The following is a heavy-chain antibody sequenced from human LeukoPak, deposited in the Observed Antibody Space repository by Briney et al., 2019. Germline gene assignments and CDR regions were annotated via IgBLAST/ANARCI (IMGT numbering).Heavy chain of an antibody. CDR3: ARIGGDYYYCYMDV. D-gene: IGHD2-21*01. J-gene: IGHJ6*03. Sequence: ASVKVSCEASGYTFTSYDINWVRQATGQGLEWMGWMNPNSGNTGYAQKFQGRVTITRNTSISTAYMELSSLRSEDTAVYYCARIGGDYYYCYMDVWGKGTTVTVSS. CDR2: MNPNSGNT. V-gene: IGHV1-8*03. CDR1: GYTFTSYD.